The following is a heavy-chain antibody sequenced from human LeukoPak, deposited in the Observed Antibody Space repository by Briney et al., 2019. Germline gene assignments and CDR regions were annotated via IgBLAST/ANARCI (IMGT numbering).Heavy chain of an antibody. D-gene: IGHD5-18*01. CDR1: GGSISSYY. CDR3: ARSGFVAAMGTDY. CDR2: IYYSGST. V-gene: IGHV4-59*08. J-gene: IGHJ4*02. Sequence: PSETLSLTCTVSGGSISSYYWSWIRQPPGKGLEWIGYIYYSGSTNYNPSLKSRVTISVDTSKNQFSLKLSSVTAADTAVYYCARSGFVAAMGTDYWGQGTLVTVSS.